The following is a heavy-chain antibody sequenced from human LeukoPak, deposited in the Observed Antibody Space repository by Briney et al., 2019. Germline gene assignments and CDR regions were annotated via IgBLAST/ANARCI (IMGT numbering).Heavy chain of an antibody. V-gene: IGHV3-21*01. Sequence: GGSLRLSCAASGFTFSSYTMNWVRQAPGKGLEWVSSISSSSSYIYYADSVKGRFTISRDNAKNSLYLQMNSLRAEDTAVYYCARDSGSHLTYYHDSSPPAAWGQGTLVTVSS. CDR1: GFTFSSYT. D-gene: IGHD3-22*01. J-gene: IGHJ4*02. CDR2: ISSSSSYI. CDR3: ARDSGSHLTYYHDSSPPAA.